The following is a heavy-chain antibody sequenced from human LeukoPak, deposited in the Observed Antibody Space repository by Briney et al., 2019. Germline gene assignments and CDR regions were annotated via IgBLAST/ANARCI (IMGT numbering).Heavy chain of an antibody. Sequence: TSETLSLTCTVSGGSISNYYWSWIRQPPGKGLEWIGYIYYSGSTNYNPSLESRVTISVDTSKNQFSLKLDSVTAADTAVYYCARGRSGSYHSPFDYWGQGALVTVSS. V-gene: IGHV4-59*13. CDR2: IYYSGST. CDR3: ARGRSGSYHSPFDY. J-gene: IGHJ4*02. CDR1: GGSISNYY. D-gene: IGHD1-26*01.